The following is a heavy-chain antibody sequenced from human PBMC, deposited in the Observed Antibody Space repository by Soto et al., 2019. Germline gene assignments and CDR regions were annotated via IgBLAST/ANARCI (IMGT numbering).Heavy chain of an antibody. CDR3: DRDDGYGWFDP. CDR2: INGGNGNT. V-gene: IGHV1-3*01. Sequence: VPLVQSGSEVKRPGASVKVSCKASGYSFTGHAMHWVRQAPGQSPEWVGWINGGNGNTKYSEKLQGRVTITRDTSANTAYMKLTSLRSEDTAIYYCDRDDGYGWFDPWGQGSLLTVSS. D-gene: IGHD3-16*01. J-gene: IGHJ5*02. CDR1: GYSFTGHA.